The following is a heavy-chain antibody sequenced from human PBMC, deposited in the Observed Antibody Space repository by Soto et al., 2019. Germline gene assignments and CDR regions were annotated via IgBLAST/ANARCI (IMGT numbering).Heavy chain of an antibody. V-gene: IGHV3-30-3*01. CDR3: ARDSITIMGAFDI. CDR1: GFTFSSYA. J-gene: IGHJ3*02. Sequence: PGGSLRLSCAASGFTFSSYAMHWVRQAPGKGLEWVAVISYDGSNKYYADSVKGRFTISRDNSKNTLYLQMNSLRAEDTAVYYCARDSITIMGAFDIWGQGTMVTVSS. CDR2: ISYDGSNK. D-gene: IGHD3-10*01.